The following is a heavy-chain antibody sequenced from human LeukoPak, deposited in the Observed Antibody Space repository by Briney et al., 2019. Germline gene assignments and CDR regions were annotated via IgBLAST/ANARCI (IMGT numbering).Heavy chain of an antibody. CDR1: GFTLSNYW. D-gene: IGHD3-16*01. CDR3: ARDLIIWGTSLLGAFDI. V-gene: IGHV3-74*01. J-gene: IGHJ3*02. CDR2: INTDGSST. Sequence: GGSLRLSCSASGFTLSNYWMHWVRQAPGKGLVWVSRINTDGSSTNYADSVKGRFTISRDNAKNSPYLQMNSLRAEDTAVYYCARDLIIWGTSLLGAFDIWGQGTMVTVSS.